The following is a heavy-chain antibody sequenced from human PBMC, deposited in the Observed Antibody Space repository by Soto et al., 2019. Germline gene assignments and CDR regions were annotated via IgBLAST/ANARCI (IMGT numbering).Heavy chain of an antibody. CDR1: GFTFSIYA. D-gene: IGHD3-22*01. CDR2: ISGSSSGGST. V-gene: IGHV3-23*01. CDR3: AKDSTYYYDSSGRPPFFDI. Sequence: GGSLRLSCAASGFTFSIYAMSWVRQAPGKGLEWVSGISGSSSGGSTYYADSVKGRFAISRDNSKNTLYLQMNSLRAEDTAVYYCAKDSTYYYDSSGRPPFFDIWGQGTMVTVSS. J-gene: IGHJ3*02.